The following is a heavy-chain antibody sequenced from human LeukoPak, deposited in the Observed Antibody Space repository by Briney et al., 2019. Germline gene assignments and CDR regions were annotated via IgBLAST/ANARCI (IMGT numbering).Heavy chain of an antibody. V-gene: IGHV3-48*03. Sequence: GGSLRLSCAASGFTFSSYEMNWVRQAPGKGLEWVSYISSSGSTIYYADSVKGRLTISRDNAKNSLYLQMNSLRAEDTAVYYCASLPYYYDSSGDAFDIWGQGTMVTVSS. CDR2: ISSSGSTI. CDR1: GFTFSSYE. D-gene: IGHD3-22*01. CDR3: ASLPYYYDSSGDAFDI. J-gene: IGHJ3*02.